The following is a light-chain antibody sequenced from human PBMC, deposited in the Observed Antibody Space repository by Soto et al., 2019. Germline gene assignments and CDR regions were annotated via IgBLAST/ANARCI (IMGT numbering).Light chain of an antibody. Sequence: EIVLTQSPGTLSLSPGERATLSCRASQSVSNNYLAWYQQKPGQAPRLLIYDASNRATGIPARFNGSGSGTDFTLTISSLEPEDFAVYYCQQRSNWPPKITFGQGTRLEIK. CDR3: QQRSNWPPKIT. CDR1: QSVSNNY. J-gene: IGKJ5*01. V-gene: IGKV3-11*01. CDR2: DAS.